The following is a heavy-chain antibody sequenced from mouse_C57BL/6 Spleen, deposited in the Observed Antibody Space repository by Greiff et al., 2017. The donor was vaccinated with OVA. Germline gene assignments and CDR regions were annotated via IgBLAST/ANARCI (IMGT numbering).Heavy chain of an antibody. CDR2: ISDGGSYT. J-gene: IGHJ2*01. V-gene: IGHV5-4*01. Sequence: VQLKESGGGLVKPGGSLKLSCAASGFTFSSYAMSWVRQTPEKRLEWVATISDGGSYTYYPDNVKGRFTISRDNAKNNLYLQMSHLKSEDTAMYYCARDYYGSSYPYYWGQGTTLTVSS. CDR1: GFTFSSYA. CDR3: ARDYYGSSYPYY. D-gene: IGHD1-1*01.